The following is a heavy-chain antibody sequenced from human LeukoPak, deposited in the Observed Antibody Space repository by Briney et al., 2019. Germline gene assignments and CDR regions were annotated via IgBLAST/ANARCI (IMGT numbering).Heavy chain of an antibody. Sequence: GGSLRLSCAASGFTFSSYGMHWVRQAPGRGLEWVSGISWNSGSIGYADSVKGRFTISRDNAKNSLCLQMDSLRAEDTALYYCAKDMTQWELPLGAFDIWGQGTMVTVSS. CDR2: ISWNSGSI. D-gene: IGHD1-26*01. V-gene: IGHV3-9*01. CDR3: AKDMTQWELPLGAFDI. CDR1: GFTFSSYG. J-gene: IGHJ3*02.